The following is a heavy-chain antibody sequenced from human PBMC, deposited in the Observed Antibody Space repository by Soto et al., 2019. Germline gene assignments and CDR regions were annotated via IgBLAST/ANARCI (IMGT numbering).Heavy chain of an antibody. CDR2: IYYRGSP. CDR1: GGSISSGGYY. J-gene: IGHJ6*02. CDR3: ARDLRFPFPGMAV. V-gene: IGHV4-30-4*01. D-gene: IGHD4-17*01. Sequence: TCTGPGGSISSGGYYWSWIRQPPGKGMEWIGHIYYRGSPYYTPSLKSRVTRSVDPSKNQFSLKLSSVTAADTAVYYCARDLRFPFPGMAVWRQGTTVTVS.